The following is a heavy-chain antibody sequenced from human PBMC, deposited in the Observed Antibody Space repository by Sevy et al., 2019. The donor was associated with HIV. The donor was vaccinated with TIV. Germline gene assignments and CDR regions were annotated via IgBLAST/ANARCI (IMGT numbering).Heavy chain of an antibody. CDR2: ISYAGRNK. J-gene: IGHJ4*02. Sequence: GGSLRLSCAASGLTFSNYGIHWVRQALGKGLEWVAFISYAGRNKFYADSVQGRFTIFTDNSKNTLYLQMNSLRPEDTAVYYCATELALVVGPNVLGAPWPLDYWGQGTLVTVS. D-gene: IGHD1-26*01. CDR1: GLTFSNYG. V-gene: IGHV3-30*03. CDR3: ATELALVVGPNVLGAPWPLDY.